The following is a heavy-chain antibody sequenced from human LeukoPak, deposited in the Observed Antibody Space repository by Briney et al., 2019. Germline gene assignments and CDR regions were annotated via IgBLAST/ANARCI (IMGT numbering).Heavy chain of an antibody. CDR1: GYTFTGYN. CDR2: INPNSGGT. J-gene: IGHJ4*02. CDR3: ARPFSSGWYWFDY. V-gene: IGHV1-2*02. D-gene: IGHD6-19*01. Sequence: ASVKVSCKASGYTFTGYNMHRVRQAPGQGLEWMGWINPNSGGTNYAQKFQGRVTMTRDTSISTAYMELSRLRSDDTAVYYCARPFSSGWYWFDYWGQGTLVTVSS.